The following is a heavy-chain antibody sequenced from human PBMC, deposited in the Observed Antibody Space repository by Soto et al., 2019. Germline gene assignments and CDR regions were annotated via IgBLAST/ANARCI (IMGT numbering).Heavy chain of an antibody. D-gene: IGHD6-19*01. Sequence: ASVKVSCKASGYTFTSYGISWVRQAPGQGLEWMGWISAYNGNTNYAQKLQGRVTMTTDTSTSTAYMELRSLRSDDTAVYYCARDEVSSGWYHAFDIWGQGTMVTVSS. J-gene: IGHJ3*02. CDR3: ARDEVSSGWYHAFDI. V-gene: IGHV1-18*01. CDR2: ISAYNGNT. CDR1: GYTFTSYG.